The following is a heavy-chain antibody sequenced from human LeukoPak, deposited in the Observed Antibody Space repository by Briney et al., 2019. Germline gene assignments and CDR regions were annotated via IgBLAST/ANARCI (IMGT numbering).Heavy chain of an antibody. CDR2: FDPEDGET. J-gene: IGHJ4*02. CDR3: ATGATIPAGFDF. Sequence: GASVKVSCKVSGHSLNEISMYWVRQAPGKGLECVGLFDPEDGETIYAQRFKGRLTLTGDASTDTVYMDLSSLTPEDTAVYYCATGATIPAGFDFWGQGTLVTVSS. CDR1: GHSLNEIS. D-gene: IGHD5-24*01. V-gene: IGHV1-24*01.